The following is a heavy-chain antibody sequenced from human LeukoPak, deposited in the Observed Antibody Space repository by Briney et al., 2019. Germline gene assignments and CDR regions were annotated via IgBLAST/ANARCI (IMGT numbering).Heavy chain of an antibody. CDR3: ARDVGYCSSTSCPDTRFDH. CDR2: ISSSSSYI. J-gene: IGHJ4*02. Sequence: GGSLRLSCAASGFTFSSYSMNWVRQAPGKGLEWVSSISSSSSYIYYADSVKGRFTISRDTSRSTMYMQMNSLRAEDAAVYYCARDVGYCSSTSCPDTRFDHWGQGTLVTVSS. V-gene: IGHV3-21*04. CDR1: GFTFSSYS. D-gene: IGHD2-2*01.